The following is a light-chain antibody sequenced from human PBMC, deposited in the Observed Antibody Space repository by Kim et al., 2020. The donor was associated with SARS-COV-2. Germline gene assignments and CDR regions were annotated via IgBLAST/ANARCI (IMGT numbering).Light chain of an antibody. J-gene: IGLJ3*02. CDR1: SSTPAFAP. Sequence: GQTVPLPCSGTSSTPAFAPLRWYQHLPGPAPKLLTYGNDQRPSGVPDRFSGSKSGTSASLAISGLQSRDEGDYYCATWDDTLSGRVFGGGTQLTVL. CDR2: GND. CDR3: ATWDDTLSGRV. V-gene: IGLV1-44*01.